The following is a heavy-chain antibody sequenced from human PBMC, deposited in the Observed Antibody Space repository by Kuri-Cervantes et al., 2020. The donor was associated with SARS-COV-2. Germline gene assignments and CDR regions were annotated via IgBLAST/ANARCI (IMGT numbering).Heavy chain of an antibody. CDR1: GYSFTSYW. CDR2: IYPGDSDT. CDR3: ARLGNIWFGELLTPLPDQ. J-gene: IGHJ4*02. D-gene: IGHD3-10*01. V-gene: IGHV5-51*01. Sequence: GGSLRPPCKGSGYSFTSYWIGWVRQMPGKGLEWMRIIYPGDSDTRYSPSFQGQVTISADKSISTAYLQWSSLKASDTAMYYCARLGNIWFGELLTPLPDQWGQGTLVTVSS.